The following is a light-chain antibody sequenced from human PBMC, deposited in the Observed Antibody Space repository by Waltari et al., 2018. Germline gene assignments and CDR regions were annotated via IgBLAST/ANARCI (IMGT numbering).Light chain of an antibody. J-gene: IGLJ3*02. V-gene: IGLV3-1*01. Sequence: SYDLTQPPSVSVSPGQTGTITCSGATFGDTSVSWYQQKSGQSPALVIYQDNKRPSGIPERFSGSNSGNTATLTISGTQAMDEADYYCQAWDSSTGVFGGGTKLTVL. CDR1: TFGDTS. CDR3: QAWDSSTGV. CDR2: QDN.